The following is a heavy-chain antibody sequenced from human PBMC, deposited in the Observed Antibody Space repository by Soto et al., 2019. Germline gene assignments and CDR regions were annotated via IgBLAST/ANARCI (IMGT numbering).Heavy chain of an antibody. D-gene: IGHD6-6*01. J-gene: IGHJ4*02. CDR3: ARDGLSSSSSFDY. Sequence: EVQLVQSGAEVTKPGESLKISCKASGYSFTDYWIGWVRQMPGKGLGWVGIIYPGDSDTKYSPSFQGQVTMSADKYISTDYLQWNSLKASDTAMYYCARDGLSSSSSFDYWGQGTLVTVSS. CDR1: GYSFTDYW. V-gene: IGHV5-51*01. CDR2: IYPGDSDT.